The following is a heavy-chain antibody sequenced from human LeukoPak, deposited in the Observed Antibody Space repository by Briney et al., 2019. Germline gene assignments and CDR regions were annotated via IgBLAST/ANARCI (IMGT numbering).Heavy chain of an antibody. J-gene: IGHJ3*02. Sequence: ASVKVSCKASGYTFTSYGISWVRQATGQGLEWMGWMNPNSGNTGYAQKFQGRVTMTRNTSISTAYMELSSLRSEDTAVYYCARVTLWYDAFDIWGQGTMVTVSS. CDR2: MNPNSGNT. D-gene: IGHD2-15*01. CDR3: ARVTLWYDAFDI. V-gene: IGHV1-8*02. CDR1: GYTFTSYG.